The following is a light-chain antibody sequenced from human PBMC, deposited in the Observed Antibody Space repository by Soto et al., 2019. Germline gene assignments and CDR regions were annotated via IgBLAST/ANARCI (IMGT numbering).Light chain of an antibody. CDR2: EVS. Sequence: QSALTQPASVSGSPGQSITISCTGTSSDIGGYNYVSWYQQHPGKAPKLMIYEVSNRPSGVSNRFSGSKSGNTASLTISGLQGEDEADYYCSSYTSSRTLFGGGTKLTV. CDR3: SSYTSSRTL. V-gene: IGLV2-14*01. J-gene: IGLJ2*01. CDR1: SSDIGGYNY.